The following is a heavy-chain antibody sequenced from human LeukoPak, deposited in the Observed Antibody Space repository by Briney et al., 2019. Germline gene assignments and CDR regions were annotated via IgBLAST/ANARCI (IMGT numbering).Heavy chain of an antibody. CDR3: WSSHTQWLAYVDY. J-gene: IGHJ4*02. CDR2: IYYSWST. Sequence: SQTVSLTCTVWGGSNSSYYWSWIRQPPGKGLVCIGDIYYSWSTNYNPSLKSRVTISVDTSKNQFSLKLSSVTASDPAVYYCWSSHTQWLAYVDYSGQGNLGTASS. D-gene: IGHD6-19*01. V-gene: IGHV4-59*08. CDR1: GGSNSSYY.